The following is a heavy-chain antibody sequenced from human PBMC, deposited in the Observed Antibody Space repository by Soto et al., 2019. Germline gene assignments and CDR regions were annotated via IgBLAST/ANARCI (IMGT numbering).Heavy chain of an antibody. CDR2: ITPSSGST. CDR3: ARDLVPIWNYVGLAPGAQHWFDP. CDR1: GYTFNNYF. Sequence: QVQLVQSGAEVRKPGASVKVSCKASGYTFNNYFMHWVRQAPAQGLEWMGVITPSSGSTTYAQRFQGRVRMARDTSTRTVYMELRSLRSEDTAVYFCARDLVPIWNYVGLAPGAQHWFDPWGQGTLVTVSS. D-gene: IGHD1-7*01. V-gene: IGHV1-46*02. J-gene: IGHJ5*02.